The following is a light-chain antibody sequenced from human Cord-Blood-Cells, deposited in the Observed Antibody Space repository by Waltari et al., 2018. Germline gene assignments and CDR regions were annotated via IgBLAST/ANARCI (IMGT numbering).Light chain of an antibody. CDR1: SSHIGAGYD. V-gene: IGLV1-40*01. J-gene: IGLJ3*02. CDR3: QSYDSSLSERV. Sequence: QSVLTQPPSVSGAPGQRVTIPCTGSSSHIGAGYDVHWYQQLPGTAPKLLIYGNSNRPSGVPDRFSGSKSGTSASLAITGLQAEDEADYYCQSYDSSLSERVFGGGTKLTVL. CDR2: GNS.